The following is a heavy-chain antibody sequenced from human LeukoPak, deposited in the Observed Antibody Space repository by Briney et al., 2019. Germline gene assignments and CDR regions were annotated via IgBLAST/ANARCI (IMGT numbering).Heavy chain of an antibody. Sequence: GGSLRLSCAASGFTFSSYSMDWVRQAPGKGLEWGSYISAISSSSTYYADSVKGRFTISRDNAKNSLYLQMNSLRAEDTAAYYCARDFHRRYYDSSGYNAFDIWGQGTMVTVSS. J-gene: IGHJ3*02. V-gene: IGHV3-48*04. CDR2: ISAISSSST. D-gene: IGHD3-22*01. CDR3: ARDFHRRYYDSSGYNAFDI. CDR1: GFTFSSYS.